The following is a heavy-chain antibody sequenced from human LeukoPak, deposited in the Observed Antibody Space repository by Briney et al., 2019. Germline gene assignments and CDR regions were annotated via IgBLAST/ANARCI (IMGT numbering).Heavy chain of an antibody. J-gene: IGHJ4*02. V-gene: IGHV4-39*01. CDR3: AREGYYDFWSGYYIGPVQGDY. D-gene: IGHD3-3*01. CDR1: GGSISSSSYY. Sequence: SETLSLTCTVSGGSISSSSYYWGWIRQPPGKGLEWIGSIYYSGSTYYNPSLKSRVTISVDTSKNQFSLKLSSVTAADTAVYYCAREGYYDFWSGYYIGPVQGDYWGQGTLVTVSS. CDR2: IYYSGST.